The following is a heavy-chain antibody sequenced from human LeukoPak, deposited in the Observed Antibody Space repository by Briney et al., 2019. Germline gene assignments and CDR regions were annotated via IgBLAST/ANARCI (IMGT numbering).Heavy chain of an antibody. D-gene: IGHD3-16*01. J-gene: IGHJ2*01. CDR2: IYSSGAT. CDR1: DDSISMYY. V-gene: IGHV4-59*08. Sequence: NPSETLYLTCTVSDDSISMYYWSWIRQPPGKGPEWIAYIYSSGATSYNPSLRSRVSISLDTSNSQFSLKLNSMTVADTAVYYCVRLKMGAYFDLWGRGTLVTVSS. CDR3: VRLKMGAYFDL.